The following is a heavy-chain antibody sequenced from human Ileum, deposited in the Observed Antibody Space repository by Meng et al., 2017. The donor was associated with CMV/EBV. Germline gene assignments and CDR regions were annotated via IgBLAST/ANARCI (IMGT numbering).Heavy chain of an antibody. J-gene: IGHJ4*02. Sequence: CQASGYNFTSNNILWVRQAPGQGPEWMGWINTNTGNPTYAQGFTGRFVFSLDTSVSTTYLQISSLKAEDTAVYYCARDGLSGRYFDYWGQGTLVTVSS. CDR1: GYNFTSNN. D-gene: IGHD1-26*01. V-gene: IGHV7-4-1*02. CDR3: ARDGLSGRYFDY. CDR2: INTNTGNP.